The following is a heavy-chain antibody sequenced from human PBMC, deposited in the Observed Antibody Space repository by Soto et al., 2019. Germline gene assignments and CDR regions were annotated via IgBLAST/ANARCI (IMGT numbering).Heavy chain of an antibody. CDR2: IYPSDSDT. Sequence: GESLKISCKASGYNFATYWIGWVRQMPGKGLERMAIIYPSDSDTRYSPSFPGQVTISADKSISTAYLQWSSLKASDTAMYYCARERATGDSYFEFWGQGTLVTVSS. J-gene: IGHJ4*02. V-gene: IGHV5-51*01. D-gene: IGHD4-17*01. CDR3: ARERATGDSYFEF. CDR1: GYNFATYW.